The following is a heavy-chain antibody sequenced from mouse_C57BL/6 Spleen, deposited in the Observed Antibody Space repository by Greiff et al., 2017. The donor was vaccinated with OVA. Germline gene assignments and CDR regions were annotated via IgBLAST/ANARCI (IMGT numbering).Heavy chain of an antibody. CDR1: GFTFSSYG. Sequence: DVKLVESGGDLVKPGGSPKLSCAASGFTFSSYGMSWVRQTPDKRLEWVATISSGGSYTYYPDSVKGRFTISRDNAKNTLYLQMSSLKSEDTAMYYCARQDYGSSYYAMDYWGQGTSVTVSS. V-gene: IGHV5-6*02. J-gene: IGHJ4*01. D-gene: IGHD1-1*01. CDR2: ISSGGSYT. CDR3: ARQDYGSSYYAMDY.